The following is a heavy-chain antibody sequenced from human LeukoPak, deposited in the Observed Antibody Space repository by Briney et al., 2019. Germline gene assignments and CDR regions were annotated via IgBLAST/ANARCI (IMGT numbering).Heavy chain of an antibody. D-gene: IGHD3-10*01. CDR1: GFTFSSYE. CDR2: VSSSGSTI. CDR3: ARAQELLWFGELRALDY. V-gene: IGHV3-48*03. J-gene: IGHJ4*02. Sequence: GGSLRLSCAASGFTFSSYEMNWVRQAPGKGLEWVSYVSSSGSTIYYADSVKGRFTISRDNAKNSLYLQMNSLRAEDTAVYYCARAQELLWFGELRALDYWGQGTLVTVSS.